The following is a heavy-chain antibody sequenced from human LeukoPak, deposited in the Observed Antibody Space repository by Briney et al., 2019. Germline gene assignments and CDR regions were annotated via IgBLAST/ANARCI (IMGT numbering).Heavy chain of an antibody. V-gene: IGHV4-34*01. J-gene: IGHJ4*02. Sequence: SETLSLTCAVYGGSFSGYYWSWIRQPPGKGLEWIGEINHSGSTNYNPSLKSRVTISVDTSKNQFSLKLSSVTPEDTAVYYCARDRYGDGLPLDYWGQGTLVTVSS. CDR2: INHSGST. D-gene: IGHD4-17*01. CDR3: ARDRYGDGLPLDY. CDR1: GGSFSGYY.